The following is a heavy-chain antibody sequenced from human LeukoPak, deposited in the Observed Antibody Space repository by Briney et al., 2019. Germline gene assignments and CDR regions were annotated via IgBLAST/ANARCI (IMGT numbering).Heavy chain of an antibody. CDR2: IRYGGSHQ. D-gene: IGHD2/OR15-2a*01. J-gene: IGHJ1*01. CDR1: GFSFGRYG. CDR3: ARDSGTWFYLQD. Sequence: GGSLRLSCAASGFSFGRYGMHWVRQAPGKGLEWVAFIRYGGSHQFYADSVRGRFTISRDNPKNTLYLQMNSLRGEDTAVYFCARDSGTWFYLQDWGQGTLVTVSS. V-gene: IGHV3-30*02.